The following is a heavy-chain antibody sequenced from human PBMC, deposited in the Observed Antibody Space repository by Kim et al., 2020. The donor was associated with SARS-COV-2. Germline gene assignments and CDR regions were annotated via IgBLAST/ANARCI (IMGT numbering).Heavy chain of an antibody. J-gene: IGHJ4*02. CDR1: GYTFTSYD. V-gene: IGHV1-8*01. CDR3: ARGNNYYYDSSGLPWGY. D-gene: IGHD3-22*01. CDR2: MNPNSGNT. Sequence: ASVKVSCKASGYTFTSYDINWVRQATGQGLEWMGWMNPNSGNTGYAQKFQGRVTMTRNTSISTAYMELSSLRSEDTAVYYCARGNNYYYDSSGLPWGYWGQGTLLTVSS.